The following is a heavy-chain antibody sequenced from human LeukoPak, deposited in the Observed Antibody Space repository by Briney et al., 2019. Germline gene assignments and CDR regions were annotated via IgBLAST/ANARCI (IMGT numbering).Heavy chain of an antibody. V-gene: IGHV1-2*02. D-gene: IGHD3-10*01. Sequence: ASMTVSCKASGYTFTGYYMNWVRQAPGQRLEWMGWINPNSGGTNYAQKFQGRVTMTRDTSISTAYMELSRLRSDDTAVYYCARNIWFGESSDAFDIWGQGTMVTVSS. CDR2: INPNSGGT. J-gene: IGHJ3*02. CDR1: GYTFTGYY. CDR3: ARNIWFGESSDAFDI.